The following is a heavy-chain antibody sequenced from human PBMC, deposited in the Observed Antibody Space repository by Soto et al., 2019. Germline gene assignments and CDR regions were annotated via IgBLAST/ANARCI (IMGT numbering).Heavy chain of an antibody. CDR3: AKYRRTEAEGFTLDY. CDR2: IYYTGST. J-gene: IGHJ4*02. V-gene: IGHV4-59*01. CDR1: GDSINNYY. Sequence: PSETLSITRTVSGDSINNYYCSWIRQPPGKRLEWIGYIYYTGSTTYNPSLESRVTMSVDTSKNQFSLKLSSVNAADTAVYYCAKYRRTEAEGFTLDYWGRG. D-gene: IGHD6-13*01.